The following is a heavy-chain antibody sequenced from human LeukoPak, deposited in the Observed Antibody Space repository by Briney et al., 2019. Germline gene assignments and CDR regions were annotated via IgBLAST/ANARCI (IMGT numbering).Heavy chain of an antibody. CDR1: GYSISSGYY. J-gene: IGHJ6*03. V-gene: IGHV4-38-2*01. CDR2: IYHSGST. CDR3: ARLDYYYYMDV. Sequence: KPSEALSLTCAVSGYSISSGYYWGWLRQPPGTGLEWIGSIYHSGSTYYNPSLKRRVTISVDTSKNQFSLKLSSVTAADTAVYYCARLDYYYYMDVWGKGTTVTVSS.